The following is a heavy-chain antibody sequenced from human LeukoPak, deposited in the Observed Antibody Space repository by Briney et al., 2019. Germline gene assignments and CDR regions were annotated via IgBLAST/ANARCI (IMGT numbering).Heavy chain of an antibody. V-gene: IGHV1-18*01. CDR2: ISAYNGKT. CDR3: AKDDIPYYEFWSGLLGGYDYYYYMDV. CDR1: GYTFTTYG. J-gene: IGHJ6*03. D-gene: IGHD3-3*01. Sequence: AAVKVSCKASGYTFTTYGISWGRQAPGQGLEWMGWISAYNGKTNYAQKLQGRVTITTDTSTSTAYMELMSLRCDDTTVYYCAKDDIPYYEFWSGLLGGYDYYYYMDVWGKGTTVTVSS.